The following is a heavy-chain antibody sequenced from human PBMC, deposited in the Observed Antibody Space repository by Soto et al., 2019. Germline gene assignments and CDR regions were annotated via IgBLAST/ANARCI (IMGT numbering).Heavy chain of an antibody. CDR1: VFTFSSYA. D-gene: IGHD3-22*01. Sequence: GGSLRLSCAASVFTFSSYAMHWVRQAPGKGLEWVAVISYDGSNKYYADSVKGRFTISRDNSKNTLYLQMNSLRAEDTAVYYCAKDQTPSYYDSSGYPHWGQGTLVTVSS. J-gene: IGHJ4*02. CDR2: ISYDGSNK. CDR3: AKDQTPSYYDSSGYPH. V-gene: IGHV3-30-3*01.